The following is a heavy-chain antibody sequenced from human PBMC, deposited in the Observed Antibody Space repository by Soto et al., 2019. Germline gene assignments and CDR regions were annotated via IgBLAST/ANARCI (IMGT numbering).Heavy chain of an antibody. D-gene: IGHD3-22*01. Sequence: GESLKVSCTASGYNFPGYWIGWVRQMPGKGLEWMGRIAPADSYTNYSPSFHGHVTMSVDRSTSTAYLQWGSLKASDTAMYYCVRVPIGHSDDSGYSDSWGQATQVTVS. V-gene: IGHV5-10-1*01. CDR2: IAPADSYT. J-gene: IGHJ5*01. CDR3: VRVPIGHSDDSGYSDS. CDR1: GYNFPGYW.